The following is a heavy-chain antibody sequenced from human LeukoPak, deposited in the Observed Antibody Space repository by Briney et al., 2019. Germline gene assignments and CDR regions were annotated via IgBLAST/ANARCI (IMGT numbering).Heavy chain of an antibody. CDR1: GYSINSGYF. CDR2: MYHSGTT. J-gene: IGHJ3*02. V-gene: IGHV4-38-2*02. D-gene: IGHD3-22*01. Sequence: PSETLSLTCTVSGYSINSGYFWGWIRHPPGKGLEWIGTMYHSGTTYYNSSLKSRVTISSDTSNNQFFLKLSSVTAADTAVYFCARGPYSYDSSGAFDIWGQGTMVTVSS. CDR3: ARGPYSYDSSGAFDI.